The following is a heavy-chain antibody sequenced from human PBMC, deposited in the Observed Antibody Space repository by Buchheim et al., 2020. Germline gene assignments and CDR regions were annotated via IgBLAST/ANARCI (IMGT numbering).Heavy chain of an antibody. CDR1: GFTFSNYW. CDR3: AREDSTGWYRSFDL. D-gene: IGHD6-19*01. Sequence: EVQLVESGGGLVQPGESLRLSCAASGFTFSNYWMSWVRQAPGKGLEWVANIKQDGSEKNYVGSAKGRFTISRDNAKNSVFLQMNSLRAEDTAVFYCAREDSTGWYRSFDLWDQGTL. CDR2: IKQDGSEK. J-gene: IGHJ4*02. V-gene: IGHV3-7*03.